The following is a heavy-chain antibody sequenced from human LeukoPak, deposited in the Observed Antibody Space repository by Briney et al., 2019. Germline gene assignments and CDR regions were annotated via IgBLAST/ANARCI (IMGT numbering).Heavy chain of an antibody. CDR1: GFTFSSSA. V-gene: IGHV3-23*01. CDR3: ARGVEPLAANTLAY. CDR2: ISNNAGNT. J-gene: IGHJ4*02. D-gene: IGHD1-14*01. Sequence: PGGSLRLSCAASGFTFSSSAMSWVRQAPGKGLEWVSSISNNAGNTYYADSVKGRFTISRDNSYNTLYLQMNSLSPDDTAVYYCARGVEPLAANTLAYWGQGTLVTVSS.